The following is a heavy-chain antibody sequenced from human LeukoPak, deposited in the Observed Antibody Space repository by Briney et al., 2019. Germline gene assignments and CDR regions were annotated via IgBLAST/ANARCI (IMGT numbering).Heavy chain of an antibody. J-gene: IGHJ5*02. CDR1: GYSFTSYW. CDR2: IHPGDSDT. CDR3: ARRYYYDSSGYYWFDP. V-gene: IGHV5-51*01. D-gene: IGHD3-22*01. Sequence: GESLKISFKGSGYSFTSYWIGWVRQMPGKGLEWMGIIHPGDSDTRYSPSFQGQVTISADKSISTAYLQWSSLKASGTAMYYCARRYYYDSSGYYWFDPWGQGTLVTVSS.